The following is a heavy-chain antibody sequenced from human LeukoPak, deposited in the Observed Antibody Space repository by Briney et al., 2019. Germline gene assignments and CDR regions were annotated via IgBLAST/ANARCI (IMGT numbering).Heavy chain of an antibody. V-gene: IGHV1-2*02. D-gene: IGHD2-15*01. CDR2: INPNSGGT. Sequence: AASVTVSCKASGYTFTGYYMHWVRQAPGQGLEWMGWINPNSGGTNYAQKFQGRVTMTRDTSISTAYMELSRLRSDDTAVYCCARDLGYCSGGSCYPNPHFDYWGQGTLVIVSS. CDR1: GYTFTGYY. J-gene: IGHJ4*02. CDR3: ARDLGYCSGGSCYPNPHFDY.